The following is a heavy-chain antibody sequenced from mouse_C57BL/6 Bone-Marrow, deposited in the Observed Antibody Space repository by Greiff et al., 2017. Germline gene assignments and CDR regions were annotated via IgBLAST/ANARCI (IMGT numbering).Heavy chain of an antibody. CDR1: GYTFTSHW. J-gene: IGHJ3*01. CDR2: IFPGIGRT. CDR3: ARGWSYDGYPAWFAY. Sequence: QVQLQQSGPELVRPGASVKISCKAPGYTFTSHWMQWVRQRPGQGLEWIGEIFPGIGRTSYNEKFKGKATLTVDTSSITAYMQLSSLTSEDSAVYFFARGWSYDGYPAWFAYWGQGTLVTVSA. D-gene: IGHD2-3*01. V-gene: IGHV1-56*01.